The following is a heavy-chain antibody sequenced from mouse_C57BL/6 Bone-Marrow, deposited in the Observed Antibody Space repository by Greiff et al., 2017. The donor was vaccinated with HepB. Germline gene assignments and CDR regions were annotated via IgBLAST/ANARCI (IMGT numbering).Heavy chain of an antibody. CDR1: GFTFSSYG. CDR3: ARLTTVVALDWYFDV. Sequence: EVKVVESGGDLVKPGGSLKLSCAASGFTFSSYGMSWVRQTPDKRLEWVATISSGGSYTYYPDSVKGRFTISRDNAKNTLYLQMSSLKSEDTAMYYCARLTTVVALDWYFDVWGTGTTVTVSS. D-gene: IGHD1-1*01. CDR2: ISSGGSYT. V-gene: IGHV5-6*01. J-gene: IGHJ1*03.